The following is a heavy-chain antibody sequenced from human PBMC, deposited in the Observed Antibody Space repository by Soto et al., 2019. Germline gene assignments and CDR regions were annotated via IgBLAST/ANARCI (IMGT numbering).Heavy chain of an antibody. CDR2: IDPSDSFT. V-gene: IGHV5-10-1*01. J-gene: IGHJ6*02. Sequence: GESLKISCKASGYSFTNYWLSWVRHVPGKGLEWIGRIDPSDSFTNYSPSLQGHVTMSLDKSISTAYLQWSSLRASDTAMYYCARLPVYDCSSTSCRYGMDVWGQGTTVTVSS. CDR3: ARLPVYDCSSTSCRYGMDV. CDR1: GYSFTNYW. D-gene: IGHD2-2*01.